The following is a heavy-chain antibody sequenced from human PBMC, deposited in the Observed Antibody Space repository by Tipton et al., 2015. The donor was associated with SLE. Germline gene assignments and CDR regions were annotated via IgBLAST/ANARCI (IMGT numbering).Heavy chain of an antibody. CDR3: ARQYGSSSDIYFDY. Sequence: LRLSCTVSGGSISSSSYYWGWIRQPPGKGLEWIGSIYYSGSTYYNPSLKSRVTISVDTSKNQFSLKLSSVTAADTAVYYCARQYGSSSDIYFDYWGQGTLVTVSS. CDR1: GGSISSSSYY. V-gene: IGHV4-39*01. J-gene: IGHJ4*02. D-gene: IGHD6-6*01. CDR2: IYYSGST.